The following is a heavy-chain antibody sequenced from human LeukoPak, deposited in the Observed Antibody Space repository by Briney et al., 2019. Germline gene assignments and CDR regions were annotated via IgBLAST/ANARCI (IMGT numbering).Heavy chain of an antibody. CDR2: ITPLVSTT. CDR3: ARGNGTYTPSDH. D-gene: IGHD1-26*01. J-gene: IGHJ4*02. V-gene: IGHV1-69*13. Sequence: GASVKVSCKAAGGISHPYAIAWLRQAPGQGREWMGGITPLVSTTVYARKLQGRVTFTADEGTRTVYMELRSLSSDDTAIYYCARGNGTYTPSDHWGQGTLVTVSS. CDR1: GGISHPYA.